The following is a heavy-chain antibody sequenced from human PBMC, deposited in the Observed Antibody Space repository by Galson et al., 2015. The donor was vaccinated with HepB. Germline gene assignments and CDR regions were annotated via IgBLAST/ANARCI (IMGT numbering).Heavy chain of an antibody. CDR1: GFTFSSYG. CDR2: IRYDGSNK. J-gene: IGHJ4*02. V-gene: IGHV3-30*02. CDR3: AKVGKAAAGTWGYFDY. Sequence: PLRLSCAVSGFTFSSYGMHWVRQAPGKGLEWVAFIRYDGSNKYYADSVKGRFTISRDNSRNTLYLQMNSLRAEDTAVYYCAKVGKAAAGTWGYFDYWGQGTLVTVSS. D-gene: IGHD6-13*01.